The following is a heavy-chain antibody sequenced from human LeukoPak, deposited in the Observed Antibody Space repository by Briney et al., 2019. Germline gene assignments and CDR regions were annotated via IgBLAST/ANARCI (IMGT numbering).Heavy chain of an antibody. CDR3: AKGVRSGTYYNCFDP. V-gene: IGHV3-43*02. CDR1: GFTLDDYA. J-gene: IGHJ5*02. CDR2: ISGDGDNT. D-gene: IGHD1-26*01. Sequence: PGGCLRLSCVASGFTLDDYALHWVRQAPGKGLEWISLISGDGDNTYYADSVKGRFTISRDNSKNSLYLQMSSLRAEDTALYYCAKGVRSGTYYNCFDPWGQGTLVTVSS.